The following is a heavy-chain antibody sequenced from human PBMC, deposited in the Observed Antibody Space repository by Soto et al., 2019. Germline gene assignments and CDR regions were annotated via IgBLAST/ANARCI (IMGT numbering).Heavy chain of an antibody. CDR1: GFTLCSYS. CDR3: ARSLSEGAFDI. Sequence: EVKLVESGGGLAKPGGSLRLSCAASGFTLCSYSMNWVRQAPGKGLECVSSISSSSSYTHYADSVKGRFTISRDNAKNSLYLQMNSLRADDTAVYYCARSLSEGAFDIWGQGTMVTVSS. CDR2: ISSSSSYT. V-gene: IGHV3-21*01. J-gene: IGHJ3*02. D-gene: IGHD6-19*01.